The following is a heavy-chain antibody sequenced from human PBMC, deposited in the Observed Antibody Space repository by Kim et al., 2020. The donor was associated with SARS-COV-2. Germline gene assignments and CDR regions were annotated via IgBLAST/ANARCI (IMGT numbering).Heavy chain of an antibody. CDR1: GGTFSSYA. V-gene: IGHV1-69*13. CDR2: IIPIFGTA. CDR3: EIWFGELPPFYGMDV. Sequence: SVKVSCKASGGTFSSYAISWVRQAPGQGLEWMGGIIPIFGTANYAQKFQGRVTITADESTSTAYMELSSLRSEDTAVYYCEIWFGELPPFYGMDVWGQGTTVTVSS. J-gene: IGHJ6*02. D-gene: IGHD3-10*01.